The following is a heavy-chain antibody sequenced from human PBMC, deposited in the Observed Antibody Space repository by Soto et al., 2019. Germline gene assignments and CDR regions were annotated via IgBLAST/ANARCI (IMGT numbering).Heavy chain of an antibody. J-gene: IGHJ4*02. Sequence: GGSLRLSCAASGFTFSSYGMHWVRQAPGKGLEWVAVISYDGSNKYYADSVKGRFTISRDNSKNTLYLQMNSLRAEDTAVYYCAKADGNMVATTIDYCGQGTLVTVSS. CDR1: GFTFSSYG. D-gene: IGHD5-12*01. CDR3: AKADGNMVATTIDY. CDR2: ISYDGSNK. V-gene: IGHV3-30*18.